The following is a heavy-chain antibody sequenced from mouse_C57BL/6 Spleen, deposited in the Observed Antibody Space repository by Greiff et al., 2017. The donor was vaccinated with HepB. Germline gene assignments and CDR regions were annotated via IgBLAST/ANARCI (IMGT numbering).Heavy chain of an antibody. Sequence: QVQLQQSGAELVRPGASVTLSCKASGYTFTDYEMHWVKQTPVHGLEWIGAIDPETGGTAYNQKFKGKAILTADKSSSTAYMELRSLTSEDSAVYYCTGGDGYRDYYFDYWGQGTTLTVSS. J-gene: IGHJ2*01. D-gene: IGHD2-3*01. CDR1: GYTFTDYE. V-gene: IGHV1-15*01. CDR2: IDPETGGT. CDR3: TGGDGYRDYYFDY.